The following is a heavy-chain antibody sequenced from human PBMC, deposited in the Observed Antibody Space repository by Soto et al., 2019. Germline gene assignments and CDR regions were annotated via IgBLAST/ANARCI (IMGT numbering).Heavy chain of an antibody. Sequence: SETLSLTCAVYGGSFSGYYWSWIRQPPGKGLEWIGEINHSGSTNYNPSLKSRVTISVDTSKNQFSLKLSSVTAEDTAVYYCARDVVVPAAIRGYYYYGMDVWGQGTTVTVSS. V-gene: IGHV4-34*01. CDR1: GGSFSGYY. CDR3: ARDVVVPAAIRGYYYYGMDV. CDR2: INHSGST. J-gene: IGHJ6*02. D-gene: IGHD2-2*01.